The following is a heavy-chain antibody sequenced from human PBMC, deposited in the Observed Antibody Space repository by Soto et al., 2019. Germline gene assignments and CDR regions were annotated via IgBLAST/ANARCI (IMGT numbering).Heavy chain of an antibody. J-gene: IGHJ4*02. CDR1: GFTFSSYW. Sequence: EVQLVESGGGLVQPGGSLRLSCAASGFTFSSYWMSWVRQAPGKGLEWVANIKQDGSEKYYVDSVKGRFTISRDNAKNSLYLQMNSLRAEDTAVYYCARGRTPFKYYFDYWGQGTLVTVSS. CDR2: IKQDGSEK. V-gene: IGHV3-7*01. CDR3: ARGRTPFKYYFDY.